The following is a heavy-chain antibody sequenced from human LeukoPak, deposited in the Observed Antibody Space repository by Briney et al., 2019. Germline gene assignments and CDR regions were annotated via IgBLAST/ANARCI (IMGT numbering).Heavy chain of an antibody. CDR3: ARTPITMDYYYYMDV. CDR2: MNPNSGNT. V-gene: IGHV1-8*01. Sequence: ASVKVSCKASGYTFTSYDINWVRQATGQGLEWMGWMNPNSGNTGYAQKFQGRVTMTRNTSISTAYMELSSLRSEDAAVYYCARTPITMDYYYYMDVWGKGTTVTISS. D-gene: IGHD3-10*01. J-gene: IGHJ6*03. CDR1: GYTFTSYD.